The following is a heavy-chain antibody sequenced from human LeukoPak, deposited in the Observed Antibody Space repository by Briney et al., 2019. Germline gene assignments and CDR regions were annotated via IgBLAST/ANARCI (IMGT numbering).Heavy chain of an antibody. D-gene: IGHD1-26*01. Sequence: GASVKVSCKASGYTFTSYYMHWVRQAPGQGLEWMGIINPSGGSTSYAQKFQGRVTMTRDTSTSTVYMELSSLRSEDTAVYYCARTFLIVGASPSYGMDVWGQGTTVTVSS. J-gene: IGHJ6*02. CDR2: INPSGGST. CDR1: GYTFTSYY. CDR3: ARTFLIVGASPSYGMDV. V-gene: IGHV1-46*01.